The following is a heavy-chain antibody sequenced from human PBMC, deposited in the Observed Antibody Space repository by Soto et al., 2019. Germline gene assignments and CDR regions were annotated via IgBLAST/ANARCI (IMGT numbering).Heavy chain of an antibody. V-gene: IGHV3-7*01. CDR3: ARGTYYSSGYALDD. CDR1: GFTFSSYW. D-gene: IGHD3-22*01. Sequence: GGSLRLSCAASGFTFSSYWMSWVRQAPGKGLEWVANIKQDGSEKYYVDSVKGRFTISRDNAKNSLYLQMNSLRAEDTAVYYCARGTYYSSGYALDDWGQGTLVTVSS. CDR2: IKQDGSEK. J-gene: IGHJ4*02.